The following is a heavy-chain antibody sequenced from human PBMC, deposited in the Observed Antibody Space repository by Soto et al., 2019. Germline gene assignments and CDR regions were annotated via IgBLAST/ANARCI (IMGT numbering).Heavy chain of an antibody. D-gene: IGHD6-13*01. CDR3: ARGRYSSSWSFDY. CDR1: GGTFSSYT. J-gene: IGHJ4*02. V-gene: IGHV1-69*02. CDR2: IIPILGIA. Sequence: ASVKVSCKASGGTFSSYTISWVRQAPGQGLEWMGRIIPILGIANYAQKFQGRVTITADKSTSTAYMELSSLRSEDTAVYYCARGRYSSSWSFDYWGQGTLVTVSS.